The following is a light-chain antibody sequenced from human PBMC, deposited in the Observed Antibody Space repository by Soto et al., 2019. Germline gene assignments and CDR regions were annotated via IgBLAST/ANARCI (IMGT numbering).Light chain of an antibody. V-gene: IGKV3-20*01. J-gene: IGKJ1*01. Sequence: EILLTQSPGTLSSSPGDRVTLSCRASQSVSSTYLSWYQLKPGQAPRLLIYGASTRATGIPDRFSGSGSGTDFTLTISRLEPEDFAVYYCQQYGFSYRAFGQGTKV. CDR1: QSVSSTY. CDR3: QQYGFSYRA. CDR2: GAS.